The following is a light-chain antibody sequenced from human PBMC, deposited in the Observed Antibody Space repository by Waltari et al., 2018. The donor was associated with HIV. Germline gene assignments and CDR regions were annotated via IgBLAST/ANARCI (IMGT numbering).Light chain of an antibody. J-gene: IGLJ3*02. CDR1: SGDVGDHNY. V-gene: IGLV2-14*03. CDR2: DVS. Sequence: QSALTQPASVSGSLGQSITISCTGASGDVGDHNYVSWYQQYSGKAPKLIIYDVSNRPSGVSNRVSGSKSGNMASLTISGLQAEDEADYYCSSFTRSSTWLFGGGTKVTVL. CDR3: SSFTRSSTWL.